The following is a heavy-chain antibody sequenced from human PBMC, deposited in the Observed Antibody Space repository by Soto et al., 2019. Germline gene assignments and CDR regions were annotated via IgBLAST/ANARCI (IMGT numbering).Heavy chain of an antibody. Sequence: EVQLLESGGGLIQPGGSLRLSCEASGFTFSNYGMNWVRLAPGKGLEWVAAISGSGGRTFYADPVKGRFTISRDNSKNTLYLQMKSLRAEDTAVYYCAKEMIASTLADFFDYWGQGTLATVSP. CDR3: AKEMIASTLADFFDY. CDR2: ISGSGGRT. V-gene: IGHV3-23*01. J-gene: IGHJ4*02. CDR1: GFTFSNYG. D-gene: IGHD2-21*01.